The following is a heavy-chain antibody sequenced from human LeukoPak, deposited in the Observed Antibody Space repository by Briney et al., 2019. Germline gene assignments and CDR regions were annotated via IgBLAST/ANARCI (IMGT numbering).Heavy chain of an antibody. Sequence: GGSLRLSCAASGFTVSGNYMSWVRQAPGKGLEWVSVIYSGGSTYYADSVKGRFTISRDNSKNTLYLQMNSLRAEDTAVYYCARLDSWSGYYYDYWGQGTLVTVSS. CDR1: GFTVSGNY. D-gene: IGHD3-3*01. CDR3: ARLDSWSGYYYDY. CDR2: IYSGGST. J-gene: IGHJ4*02. V-gene: IGHV3-66*01.